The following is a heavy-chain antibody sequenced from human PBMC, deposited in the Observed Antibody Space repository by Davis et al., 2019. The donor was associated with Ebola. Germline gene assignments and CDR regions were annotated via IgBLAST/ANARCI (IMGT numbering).Heavy chain of an antibody. Sequence: GESLKISCAASGFTFSSYEMNWVRQAPGKGLEWVSVIYSGGSTYYADSVKGRFTISRDNSKNTLYLQMNSLRAEDTAVYYCARHETYYDFWSGYYWVGGMDVWGQGTTVTVSS. V-gene: IGHV3-66*04. CDR2: IYSGGST. CDR1: GFTFSSYE. D-gene: IGHD3-3*01. J-gene: IGHJ6*02. CDR3: ARHETYYDFWSGYYWVGGMDV.